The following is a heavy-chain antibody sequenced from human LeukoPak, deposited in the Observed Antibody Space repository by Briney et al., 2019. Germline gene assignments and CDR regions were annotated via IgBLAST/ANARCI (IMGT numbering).Heavy chain of an antibody. CDR1: GFTFSDYY. Sequence: GGSLRLSCAASGFTFSDYYMSWIRLAPGKGLEWVTYISSSSTYTNYADSVKGRFTISGDNAKNSLYLQMNSLRPEDTAVYYCARGAVGGNTLQYYFDYWGQGTLVTVSS. J-gene: IGHJ4*02. CDR2: ISSSSTYT. D-gene: IGHD5-24*01. CDR3: ARGAVGGNTLQYYFDY. V-gene: IGHV3-11*05.